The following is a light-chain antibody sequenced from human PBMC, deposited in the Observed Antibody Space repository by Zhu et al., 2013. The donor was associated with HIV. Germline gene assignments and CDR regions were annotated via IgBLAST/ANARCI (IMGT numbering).Light chain of an antibody. J-gene: IGKJ1*01. CDR3: QQSYFIPPWT. V-gene: IGKV1-39*01. CDR1: QDISNY. Sequence: DIQMTQSPSSLSASVGDRVTITCQASQDISNYLNWYQQKPGKAPNLLIYAASSLQSGVPSRFSGSGSGTEFTLTISSLQPEDFATYYCQQSYFIPPWTFGQGTKVEI. CDR2: AAS.